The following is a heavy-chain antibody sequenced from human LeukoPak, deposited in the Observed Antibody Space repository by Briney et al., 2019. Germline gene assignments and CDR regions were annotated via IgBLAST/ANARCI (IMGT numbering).Heavy chain of an antibody. D-gene: IGHD6-19*01. CDR2: IYSGGST. CDR3: ARVNRPVAGLG. Sequence: GGSLRLFCAASGFTVSSNYMSWVRQAPGKGLEWVLVIYSGGSTYYADSVKGRFTISKDNSKNTLYLQMNSLRAEGTGVYYCARVNRPVAGLGWGQGTLVTVSS. J-gene: IGHJ4*02. CDR1: GFTVSSNY. V-gene: IGHV3-66*02.